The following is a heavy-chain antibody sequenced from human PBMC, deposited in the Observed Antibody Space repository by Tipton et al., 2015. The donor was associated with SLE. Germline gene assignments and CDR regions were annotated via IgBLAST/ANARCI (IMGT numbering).Heavy chain of an antibody. Sequence: TLSLTCAVYGGSFSGYYWSWIRQPPGKGLEWIGRIYPSGNTKYNPSLESRVTISADTSNNQFSLKLSSVTAADTAVYYCARDKFGGPFDSWGQGTLVTVSS. CDR1: GGSFSGYY. CDR2: IYPSGNT. D-gene: IGHD3-16*01. V-gene: IGHV4-59*10. J-gene: IGHJ4*02. CDR3: ARDKFGGPFDS.